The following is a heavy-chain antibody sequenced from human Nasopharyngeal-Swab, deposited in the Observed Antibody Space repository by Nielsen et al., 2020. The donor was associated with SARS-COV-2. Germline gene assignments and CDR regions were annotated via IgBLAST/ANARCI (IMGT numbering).Heavy chain of an antibody. CDR3: ARSPGNYYYYYGMDV. CDR2: IIPIFGTA. V-gene: IGHV1-69*06. Sequence: SVKVSCKASGGTFSSYAISWVRQAPGQGLEWMGGIIPIFGTANYAQKFQGRVTTTADKSTSTAYMELSSLRSEDTAVYYCARSPGNYYYYYGMDVWGQGTTVTVSS. J-gene: IGHJ6*02. D-gene: IGHD1-26*01. CDR1: GGTFSSYA.